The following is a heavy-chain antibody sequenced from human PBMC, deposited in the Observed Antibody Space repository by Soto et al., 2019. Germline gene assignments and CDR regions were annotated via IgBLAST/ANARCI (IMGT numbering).Heavy chain of an antibody. J-gene: IGHJ4*02. CDR1: GFTFSSYG. V-gene: IGHV3-30*18. CDR3: AKAGTRMATKLAPVNY. D-gene: IGHD5-12*01. CDR2: ISYDGSNK. Sequence: GGSLRLSCAASGFTFSSYGMHWVRQAPGKGLEWVAVISYDGSNKYCADSVKGRFTISRDNSKNTLYLQMNSLRAEDTAVYYCAKAGTRMATKLAPVNYWGQGTLVTVSS.